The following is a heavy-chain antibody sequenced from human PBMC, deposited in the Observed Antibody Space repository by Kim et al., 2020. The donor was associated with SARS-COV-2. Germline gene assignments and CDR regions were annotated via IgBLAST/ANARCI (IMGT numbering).Heavy chain of an antibody. V-gene: IGHV1-2*02. CDR2: GT. CDR3: ATLTTVTRGY. Sequence: GTNYAQKFEGRVTMTRDTSISTAYMELSRLRSDDTAVYYCATLTTVTRGYWGQGTLVTVSS. J-gene: IGHJ4*02. D-gene: IGHD4-4*01.